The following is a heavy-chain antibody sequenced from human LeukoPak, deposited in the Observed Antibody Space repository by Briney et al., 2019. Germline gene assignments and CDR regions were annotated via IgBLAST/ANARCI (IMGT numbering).Heavy chain of an antibody. Sequence: SETLSLTCTVSAGSISSSSYYWGWIRQPPGKGLEWIGSIYYSGSTYYNPSLKSRVTISVDTSKNQFSPNLSSVTAADTAVYYCARLYYDSSGYYQICYFDYWGQGTLVTVSS. V-gene: IGHV4-39*01. CDR2: IYYSGST. CDR3: ARLYYDSSGYYQICYFDY. J-gene: IGHJ4*02. CDR1: AGSISSSSYY. D-gene: IGHD3-22*01.